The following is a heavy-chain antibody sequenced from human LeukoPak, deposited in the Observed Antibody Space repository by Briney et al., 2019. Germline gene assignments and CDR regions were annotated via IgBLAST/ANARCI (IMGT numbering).Heavy chain of an antibody. CDR3: TRVVVPAAMDY. V-gene: IGHV3-48*03. CDR1: GFTFSSYE. J-gene: IGHJ4*02. Sequence: GGSLRLSCAASGFTFSSYEMNWVRQAPGKGLEWVSYISSSGSTIYYADSVKGRFTISRNNAKNSLYLQMNSLRAEDTAVYSCTRVVVPAAMDYWGQGSLVTVSS. CDR2: ISSSGSTI. D-gene: IGHD2-2*01.